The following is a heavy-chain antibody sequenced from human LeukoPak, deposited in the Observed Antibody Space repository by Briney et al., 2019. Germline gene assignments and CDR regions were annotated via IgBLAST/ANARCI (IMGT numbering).Heavy chain of an antibody. CDR3: ARSAGPVIVPAAIGASGHYYYMDV. CDR2: IIPIFGTA. J-gene: IGHJ6*03. V-gene: IGHV1-69*05. Sequence: SVKVSCKAPGGTFSSYAISWVRRAPGQGLGWMGGIIPIFGTANYAQNFQGRVTITTDESTSTAYMELSSLRSEDSAVYYCARSAGPVIVPAAIGASGHYYYMDVWDKGTTVTVPS. D-gene: IGHD2-2*02. CDR1: GGTFSSYA.